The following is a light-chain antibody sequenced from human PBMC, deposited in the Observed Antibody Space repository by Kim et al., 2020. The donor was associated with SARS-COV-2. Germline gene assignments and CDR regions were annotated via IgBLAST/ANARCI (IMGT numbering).Light chain of an antibody. J-gene: IGKJ4*01. CDR1: RSVSSD. CDR2: DAS. Sequence: VPQGEAATPSRGASRSVSSDLAWYQQNPGQAPRLLIYDASTRATGLPARCSGSGSGTEFTLTISSRESEDFAVYYCQQYYGWPLTFGEGTKVDIK. V-gene: IGKV3-15*01. CDR3: QQYYGWPLT.